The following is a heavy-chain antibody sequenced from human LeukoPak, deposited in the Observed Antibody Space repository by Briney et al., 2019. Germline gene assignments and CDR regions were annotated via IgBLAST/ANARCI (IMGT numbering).Heavy chain of an antibody. D-gene: IGHD6-13*01. CDR1: GFTFSSYA. CDR2: ISGSGGST. Sequence: SGGSLRLSCAASGFTFSSYAMSWVRQAPGKGLEWVSAISGSGGSTYYADSVKGRFTISRGNSKNTLYLQMNSLRAEDTAVYYCTIPKDSSSADYWGQGTLVTVSS. J-gene: IGHJ4*02. CDR3: TIPKDSSSADY. V-gene: IGHV3-23*01.